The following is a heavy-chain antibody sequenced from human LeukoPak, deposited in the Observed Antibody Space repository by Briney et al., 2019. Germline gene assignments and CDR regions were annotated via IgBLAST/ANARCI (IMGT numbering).Heavy chain of an antibody. CDR3: ARDAVLLWFGERIYYYGMDV. CDR1: GYTFTSYG. V-gene: IGHV1-18*01. J-gene: IGHJ6*02. D-gene: IGHD3-10*01. Sequence: ASVKVSCKASGYTFTSYGISWVRQAPGQGLEWMGWISAYNGNTNYAQKLQGRVTMTTDTSTSTAYMELRGLRSDDTAVYYCARDAVLLWFGERIYYYGMDVWGQGTTVTVSS. CDR2: ISAYNGNT.